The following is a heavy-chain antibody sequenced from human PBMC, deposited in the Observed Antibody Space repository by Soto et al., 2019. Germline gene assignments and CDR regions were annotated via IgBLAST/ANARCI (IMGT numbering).Heavy chain of an antibody. CDR2: IYYSGST. CDR1: GGSISSGDYY. J-gene: IGHJ5*02. CDR3: ARGTYPNWFDP. V-gene: IGHV4-30-4*01. Sequence: SETLSLTCTVSGGSISSGDYYWSWIRQPPGKGLEWIGYIYYSGSTYYNPSLKSRVTISVDTSKNQFSLRLSSVTAADTAVYYCARGTYPNWFDPWGQGTLVTVSS.